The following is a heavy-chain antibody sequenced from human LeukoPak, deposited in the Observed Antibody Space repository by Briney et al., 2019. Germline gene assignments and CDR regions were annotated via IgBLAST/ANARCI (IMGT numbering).Heavy chain of an antibody. Sequence: ASVEVSCKASGYTFTSYAMNWVRQAPGQGLEWMGWINTNTGNPTYAQGFTGRFVFSLDTSVSMAYLQISSLKAEDTAVYYCARGWPVVHNTEMEGGDYWGQGTLVTVSS. V-gene: IGHV7-4-1*04. J-gene: IGHJ4*02. D-gene: IGHD5-18*01. CDR1: GYTFTSYA. CDR3: ARGWPVVHNTEMEGGDY. CDR2: INTNTGNP.